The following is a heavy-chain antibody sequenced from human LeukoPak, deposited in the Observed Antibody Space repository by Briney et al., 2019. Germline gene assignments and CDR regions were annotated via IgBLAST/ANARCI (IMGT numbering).Heavy chain of an antibody. Sequence: GGSLRLSCAVSGFTVSSYGMHWVRQAPGKGLEWVAYLGFDGNNKYYAESVKGRFTISRDNSKNTLYLQMNSLRAEDTAVYYCAKSDVGTHNWFDPWGQGTLVTVSS. D-gene: IGHD1-7*01. CDR1: GFTVSSYG. CDR2: LGFDGNNK. V-gene: IGHV3-30*02. CDR3: AKSDVGTHNWFDP. J-gene: IGHJ5*02.